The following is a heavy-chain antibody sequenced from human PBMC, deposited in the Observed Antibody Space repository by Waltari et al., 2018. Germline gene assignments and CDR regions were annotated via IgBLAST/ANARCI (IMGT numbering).Heavy chain of an antibody. Sequence: QVQLQESGPGLVKPSETLSLTCTVSGGSISSYYWSWIRQPPGKGLEWIGYIYYSGITNYNPSLKSRVTISVDTSKNQFSLKLSSVTAADTAVYYCARTQYSYGRLYYFDYWGQGTLVTVSS. J-gene: IGHJ4*02. V-gene: IGHV4-59*01. CDR3: ARTQYSYGRLYYFDY. D-gene: IGHD5-18*01. CDR1: GGSISSYY. CDR2: IYYSGIT.